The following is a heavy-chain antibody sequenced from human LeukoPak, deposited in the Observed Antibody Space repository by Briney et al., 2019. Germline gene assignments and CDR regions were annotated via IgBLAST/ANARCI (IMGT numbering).Heavy chain of an antibody. CDR2: IYYSGTT. V-gene: IGHV4-59*01. CDR3: ARGVYIAAAQYAY. Sequence: SETLSLTCTVSGGSISSYYWSWIRQPPGKGLEWIGDIYYSGTTNYNPSLKSRVTISVDTSKNQFSLKLSSVTAAATAVYYCARGVYIAAAQYAYWGQGTLVTVSS. CDR1: GGSISSYY. J-gene: IGHJ4*02. D-gene: IGHD6-13*01.